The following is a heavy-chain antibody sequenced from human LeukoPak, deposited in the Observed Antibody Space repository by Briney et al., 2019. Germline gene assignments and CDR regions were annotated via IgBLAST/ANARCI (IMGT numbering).Heavy chain of an antibody. Sequence: PGGSLRLSCAASGFTVSSNYMSWVRQAPGKGLEWVSVIYSGVSTYYVDSVKGRFTISRDNSKNTLYLQMNSLRAEDTAVYYCASGSGSYRTPYYYMDVWGKGTTVTVSS. CDR1: GFTVSSNY. V-gene: IGHV3-53*01. D-gene: IGHD3-10*01. CDR2: IYSGVST. CDR3: ASGSGSYRTPYYYMDV. J-gene: IGHJ6*03.